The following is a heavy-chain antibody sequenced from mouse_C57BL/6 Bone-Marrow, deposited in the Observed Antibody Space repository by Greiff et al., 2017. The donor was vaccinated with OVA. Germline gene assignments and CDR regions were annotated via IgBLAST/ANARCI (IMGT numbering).Heavy chain of an antibody. V-gene: IGHV1-49*01. J-gene: IGHJ2*01. CDR3: ARYYYYGSSYKNY. Sequence: DATEYSENFKGKATLTANTSSSTAYMELSSLTSEDSAVYYCARYYYYGSSYKNYWGQGTTLTVSS. D-gene: IGHD1-1*01. CDR2: DAT.